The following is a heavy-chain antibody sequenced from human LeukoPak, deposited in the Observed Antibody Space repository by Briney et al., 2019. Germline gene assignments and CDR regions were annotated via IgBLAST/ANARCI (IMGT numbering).Heavy chain of an antibody. CDR2: ISSSSSYI. V-gene: IGHV3-21*01. CDR1: GFTFSSYS. CDR3: ARDTGYYDSSGYYYV. Sequence: PGGSLRLSCAASGFTFSSYSMNWVRQAPGKGLEWVSSISSSSSYIYYAGSVKGRFTISRDNAKNSLYLQMNSLRAEDTAVYYCARDTGYYDSSGYYYVWGQGTLVTVSS. D-gene: IGHD3-22*01. J-gene: IGHJ4*02.